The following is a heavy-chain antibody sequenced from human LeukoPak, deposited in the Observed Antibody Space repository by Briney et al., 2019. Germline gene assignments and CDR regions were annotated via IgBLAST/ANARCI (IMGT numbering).Heavy chain of an antibody. V-gene: IGHV1-69*05. D-gene: IGHD2-21*02. CDR2: IIPIFGTA. J-gene: IGHJ4*02. CDR3: ARELAYCGGDCYSGYLFDY. Sequence: GASVKVSCKASGGTFSSYAISWVRQAPGQGLEWMGGIIPIFGTANYAQKFQGRVTITTDESTSTAYMELSSLRSEGTAVYYCARELAYCGGDCYSGYLFDYWGQGTLVTVSS. CDR1: GGTFSSYA.